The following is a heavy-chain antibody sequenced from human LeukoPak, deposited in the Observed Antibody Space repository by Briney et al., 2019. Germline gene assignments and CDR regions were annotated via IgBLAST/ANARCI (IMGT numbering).Heavy chain of an antibody. D-gene: IGHD3-10*01. CDR1: GGSISSGGYY. J-gene: IGHJ4*02. CDR3: ARDRRGVNDY. Sequence: PSETLSLTCTVSGGSISSGGYYWSWIRQHPGKGLEWIGYIYYSGSTYYNPSHKSRVTISVDTSKNQFSLKLSSVTAADTAVYYCARDRRGVNDYWGQGTLVTVSS. V-gene: IGHV4-31*03. CDR2: IYYSGST.